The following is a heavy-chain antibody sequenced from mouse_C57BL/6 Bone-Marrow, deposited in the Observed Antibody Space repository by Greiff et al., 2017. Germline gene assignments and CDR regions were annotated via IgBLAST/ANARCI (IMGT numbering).Heavy chain of an antibody. D-gene: IGHD2-2*01. J-gene: IGHJ2*02. Sequence: EVHLVESGGGLVKPGGSLKLSCAASGFTFSSYAMSWVRQTPEKRLEWVATISDGGSYTYYPDNVKGRFPITRDNAKNNLYLQMSHLKSEDTAMYYCARDRALWFRRNCDYWGQGTSLTVSS. V-gene: IGHV5-4*01. CDR2: ISDGGSYT. CDR1: GFTFSSYA. CDR3: ARDRALWFRRNCDY.